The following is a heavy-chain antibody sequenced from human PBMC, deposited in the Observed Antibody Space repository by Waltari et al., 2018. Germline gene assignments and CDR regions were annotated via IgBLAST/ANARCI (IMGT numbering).Heavy chain of an antibody. D-gene: IGHD6-19*01. CDR2: INHSVST. Sequence: QVQLQQWGAGLLKPSETLSLTCAVYGGSFSGYYWSWIRQPPGKGLEWSGEINHSVSTNYIPSLKSRVTISVDTSKNQFSLKLSSVTAADTAVYYCARSSGWYYYYGMDVWGQGTTVTVSS. V-gene: IGHV4-34*01. J-gene: IGHJ6*02. CDR1: GGSFSGYY. CDR3: ARSSGWYYYYGMDV.